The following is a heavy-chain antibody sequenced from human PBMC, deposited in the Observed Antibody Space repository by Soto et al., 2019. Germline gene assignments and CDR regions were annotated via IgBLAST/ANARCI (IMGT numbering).Heavy chain of an antibody. V-gene: IGHV1-69*02. Sequence: QVQLVQSGAEVKKPGSSVKVSCKASGGTFSSYTISWVRQAPGQGLEWMGRIIPILGIATYAQKFQGRVTITTDKSTSTADMEPSSLRSEDTAVYYRARGAVAGTDYYNGMDVWGHGTTVTVSS. D-gene: IGHD6-19*01. CDR3: ARGAVAGTDYYNGMDV. CDR2: IIPILGIA. CDR1: GGTFSSYT. J-gene: IGHJ6*02.